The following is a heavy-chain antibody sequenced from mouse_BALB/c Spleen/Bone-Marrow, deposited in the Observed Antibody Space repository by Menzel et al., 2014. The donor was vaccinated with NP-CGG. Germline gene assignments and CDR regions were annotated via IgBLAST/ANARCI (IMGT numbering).Heavy chain of an antibody. J-gene: IGHJ3*01. Sequence: EVKLVESGGGLVQPGGSLKLSCATSGFTFXDYYMYWVRQTPEKRLEWVAYISNGGGSTYYPDTVKGRFTISRDNAKNTLYLQMSRLKSEDTAMYYCARHNYDETWFAYWGQGTLVTVSA. CDR2: ISNGGGST. CDR1: GFTFXDYY. V-gene: IGHV5-12*02. D-gene: IGHD2-4*01. CDR3: ARHNYDETWFAY.